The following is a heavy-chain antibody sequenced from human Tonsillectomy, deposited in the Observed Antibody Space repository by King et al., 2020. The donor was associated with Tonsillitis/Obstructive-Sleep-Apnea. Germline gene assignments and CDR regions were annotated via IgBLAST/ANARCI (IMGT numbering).Heavy chain of an antibody. D-gene: IGHD3-3*01. CDR1: GGSFSGFY. CDR2: ITHSGGN. J-gene: IGHJ5*01. V-gene: IGHV4-34*01. CDR3: ARGDLLSGYYASTDFDS. Sequence: VQLPQWGAGLLKPSETLSLPCAVYGGSFSGFYWSWIRQPPGKGLEWIGEITHSGGNRYNPSLKSRVTISTDSSKNQFSLKLSSVTAADTAVYYCARGDLLSGYYASTDFDSWGQGTLVTVSS.